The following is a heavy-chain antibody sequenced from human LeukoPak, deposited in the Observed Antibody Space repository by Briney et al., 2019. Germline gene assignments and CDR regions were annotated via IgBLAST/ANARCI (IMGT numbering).Heavy chain of an antibody. CDR3: ARALRVRGIIITGYYYMDV. CDR2: IYTTGST. J-gene: IGHJ6*03. D-gene: IGHD3-10*01. Sequence: SETLSLTCTVSGGSISSYYWSWIRQPAGKGLEWIGRIYTTGSTNYNPPLKSRVTMSVDTSKNQFSLKLSSVTAADTAVYYCARALRVRGIIITGYYYMDVWGKGTTVTVSS. CDR1: GGSISSYY. V-gene: IGHV4-4*07.